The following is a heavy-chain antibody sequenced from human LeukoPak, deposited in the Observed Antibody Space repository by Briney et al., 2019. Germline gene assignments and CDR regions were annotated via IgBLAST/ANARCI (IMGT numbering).Heavy chain of an antibody. V-gene: IGHV3-43*02. CDR2: ISGDGDST. CDR1: GFTFHDYA. J-gene: IGHJ4*02. D-gene: IGHD6-13*01. CDR3: AKDSLEAAGNFDY. Sequence: PGGSLRLSCAASGFTFHDYAMHWVRQAPGKGLEWVSLISGDGDSTYYADSVKGRFTISRDNSKNSLYLQMNSLTTEDTALYYCAKDSLEAAGNFDYWGQGTLVTVSS.